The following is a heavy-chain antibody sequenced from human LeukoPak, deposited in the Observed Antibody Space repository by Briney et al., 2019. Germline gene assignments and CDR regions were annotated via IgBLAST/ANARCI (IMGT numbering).Heavy chain of an antibody. D-gene: IGHD1-26*01. CDR2: IRYDGSNK. V-gene: IGHV3-30*02. Sequence: GGSLRLSCAASGFTFSSYGMHWVRQAPGKGLEWVSFIRYDGSNKYYADSVKGRFTISRDNSKNTLYLQMNSLRAEDTAVYYCARGYRIIQVGASSYFDYWGQGTLVTVSS. CDR1: GFTFSSYG. J-gene: IGHJ4*02. CDR3: ARGYRIIQVGASSYFDY.